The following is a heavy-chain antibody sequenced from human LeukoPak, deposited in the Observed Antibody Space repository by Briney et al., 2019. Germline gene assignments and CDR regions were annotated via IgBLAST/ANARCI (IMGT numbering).Heavy chain of an antibody. J-gene: IGHJ4*02. Sequence: GGSLRFSCAASGFTFDDYAMHWVRQAPGKGLEWVSVIYSGGSTYYADSVKGRFTISRDNSKNTLYLQMNSLRAEDTAVYYCARDRGYYYDSSGLWGQGTLVTVSS. CDR3: ARDRGYYYDSSGL. CDR2: IYSGGST. CDR1: GFTFDDYA. D-gene: IGHD3-22*01. V-gene: IGHV3-66*01.